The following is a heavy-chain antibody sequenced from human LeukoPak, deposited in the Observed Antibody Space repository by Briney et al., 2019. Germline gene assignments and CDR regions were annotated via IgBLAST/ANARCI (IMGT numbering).Heavy chain of an antibody. J-gene: IGHJ4*02. D-gene: IGHD3-22*01. V-gene: IGHV1-18*01. CDR3: ARDRGFAYYYDSSGYYTLDY. CDR2: ISAYNGNT. CDR1: GYTFTSYG. Sequence: GASVKVSCKASGYTFTSYGISWVRQAPGQGLEWMGWISAYNGNTNYAQKLQGRVTMTTDTCTSTAYMELRSLRSDDTAVYYCARDRGFAYYYDSSGYYTLDYWGQGTLVTVSS.